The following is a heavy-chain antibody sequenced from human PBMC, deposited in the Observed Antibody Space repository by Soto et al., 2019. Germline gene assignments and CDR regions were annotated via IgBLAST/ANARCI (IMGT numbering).Heavy chain of an antibody. CDR2: IYPGDSDT. CDR1: EDKFSDHW. Sequence: WNVSEDKFSDHWVRRVSQKPGKGLEWMGIIYPGDSDTRYRPYLQGQVTITADQSTSTAYLQWDTLKASDTAMYYCARHISKFRYYSYAMDVWGQGTTVTSP. J-gene: IGHJ6*02. CDR3: ARHISKFRYYSYAMDV. D-gene: IGHD2-21*01. V-gene: IGHV5-51*01.